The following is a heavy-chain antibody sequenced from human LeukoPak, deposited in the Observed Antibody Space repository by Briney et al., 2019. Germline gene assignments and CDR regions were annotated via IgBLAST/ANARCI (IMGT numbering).Heavy chain of an antibody. CDR3: ARAWWELPDYYYYGMDV. D-gene: IGHD1-26*01. J-gene: IGHJ6*02. CDR2: IYSGGST. V-gene: IGHV3-66*01. Sequence: GGSLRLSCAASGFTFSSYWMSWVRQAPGKGLEWVSVIYSGGSTYYADSVKGRFTISRDNSKNTVYLQMNSLRAEDTAIYYCARAWWELPDYYYYGMDVWGQGTTVTVSS. CDR1: GFTFSSYW.